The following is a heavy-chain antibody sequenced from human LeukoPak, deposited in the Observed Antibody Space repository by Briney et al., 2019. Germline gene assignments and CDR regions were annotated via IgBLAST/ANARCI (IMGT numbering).Heavy chain of an antibody. Sequence: GGSLRLSCAASGFTFDDYAMHWVRQAPGKGLEWVSGISWNSGSIGYADSVKGRFTISRDNAKNSPYLQMNSLRAEDTALYYCAKASRIIWGQGTMVTVSS. CDR1: GFTFDDYA. CDR2: ISWNSGSI. CDR3: AKASRII. D-gene: IGHD6-13*01. J-gene: IGHJ3*02. V-gene: IGHV3-9*01.